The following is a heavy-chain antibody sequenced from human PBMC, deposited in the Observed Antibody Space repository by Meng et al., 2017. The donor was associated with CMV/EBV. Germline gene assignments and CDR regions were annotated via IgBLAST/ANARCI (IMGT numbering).Heavy chain of an antibody. D-gene: IGHD6-6*01. CDR1: GFTFDDYA. Sequence: SLKISCAASGFTFDDYAMHWVRQAPGKGLEWVSGISWNSGSIGYADSVKGRFTISRDNAKNSLYLQMNSLRAEDTALYYCAKDIEYSSSYSFDIWDQGTMVTVSS. J-gene: IGHJ3*02. V-gene: IGHV3-9*01. CDR3: AKDIEYSSSYSFDI. CDR2: ISWNSGSI.